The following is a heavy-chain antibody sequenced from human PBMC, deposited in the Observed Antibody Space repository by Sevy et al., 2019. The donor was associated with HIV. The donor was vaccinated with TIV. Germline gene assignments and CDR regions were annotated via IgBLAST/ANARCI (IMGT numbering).Heavy chain of an antibody. Sequence: GGSLRLSCAASGFTFSRYWMTWVRQAPGKGLEWVANIKQDGSGKYYMDSVKGRFTISRDNAKKSLFLQMNSLRAEDTAVYYCARDRDDYSGFGMDVWGQGTTVTVSS. V-gene: IGHV3-7*01. CDR2: IKQDGSGK. J-gene: IGHJ6*02. CDR3: ARDRDDYSGFGMDV. CDR1: GFTFSRYW. D-gene: IGHD5-12*01.